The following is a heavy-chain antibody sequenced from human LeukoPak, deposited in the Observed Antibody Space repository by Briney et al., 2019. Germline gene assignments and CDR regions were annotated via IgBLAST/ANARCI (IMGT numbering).Heavy chain of an antibody. CDR3: ARARADSSSWYYYYYMDV. Sequence: PSETQSLTCTVSGGSISSYYWSWIRQPPGKGLEWIGYIYYSGSTNYNPSLKSRVTISVDTSKNQFSLKLSSVTAADTAVYYCARARADSSSWYYYYYMDVWGKGTTVTVSS. CDR2: IYYSGST. D-gene: IGHD6-13*01. J-gene: IGHJ6*03. CDR1: GGSISSYY. V-gene: IGHV4-59*01.